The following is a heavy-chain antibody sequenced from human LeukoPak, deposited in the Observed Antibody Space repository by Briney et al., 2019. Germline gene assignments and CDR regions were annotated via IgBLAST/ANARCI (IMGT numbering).Heavy chain of an antibody. D-gene: IGHD1-14*01. CDR3: ARPPGPYYCYYMDV. Sequence: PGWSLRLYCAASGFTFSSHSINWVRQAPGKGLEGGSSISSSSSHIYYADSVKGRFTISTDNAKNSLYLQMNSLRAEDTAVYYCARPPGPYYCYYMDVWGKGTTVTVSS. CDR2: ISSSSSHI. V-gene: IGHV3-21*01. CDR1: GFTFSSHS. J-gene: IGHJ6*03.